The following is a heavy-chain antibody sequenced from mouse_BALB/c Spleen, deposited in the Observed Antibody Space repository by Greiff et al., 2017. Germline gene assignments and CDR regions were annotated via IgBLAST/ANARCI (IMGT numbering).Heavy chain of an antibody. D-gene: IGHD1-1*01. J-gene: IGHJ1*01. V-gene: IGHV3-8*02. CDR3: ARYPITHWYFDV. Sequence: VQLQQSGPSLVKPSQTLSLTCSVTGDSITSGYWNWIRKFPGNKLEYMGYISYSGSTYYNPSLKSRISITRDTSKNQYYLQLNSVTTEDTATYYCARYPITHWYFDVWGAGTTVTVSS. CDR1: GDSITSGY. CDR2: ISYSGST.